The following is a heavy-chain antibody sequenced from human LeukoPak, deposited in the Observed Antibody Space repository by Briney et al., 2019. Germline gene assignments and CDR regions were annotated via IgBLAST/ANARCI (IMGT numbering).Heavy chain of an antibody. Sequence: ASVKASCKASGYTFTSYYMHWVRQAPGQGLEWMGIINPSGGSTSYAQKFQGRVTMTRDMSTSTVYMELSSLRSEDTAVYYCARDAYYYDSSGYYPRFYFDYWGQGTLVTVSS. CDR2: INPSGGST. V-gene: IGHV1-46*01. J-gene: IGHJ4*02. CDR3: ARDAYYYDSSGYYPRFYFDY. CDR1: GYTFTSYY. D-gene: IGHD3-22*01.